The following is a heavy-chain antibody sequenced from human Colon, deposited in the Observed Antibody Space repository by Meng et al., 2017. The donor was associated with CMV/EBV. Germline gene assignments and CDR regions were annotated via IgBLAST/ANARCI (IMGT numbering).Heavy chain of an antibody. V-gene: IGHV1-2*02. D-gene: IGHD1-26*01. CDR1: GYTSIDYF. J-gene: IGHJ5*02. CDR2: INCNSGAT. Sequence: ASVKVSCKASGYTSIDYFMFWLRQAPGQGLDWIGWINCNSGATQYAQEFQGRVTMTRDTSIATVYMDLSSLTSDDTAVYYCVTYSGSSRGFGPWGQGTLVTSPQ. CDR3: VTYSGSSRGFGP.